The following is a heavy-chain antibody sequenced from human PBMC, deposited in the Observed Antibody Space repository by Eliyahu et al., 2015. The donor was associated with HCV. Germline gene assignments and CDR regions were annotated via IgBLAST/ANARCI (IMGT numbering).Heavy chain of an antibody. CDR1: GXSIXSYX. CDR2: VYPGGIT. CDR3: VRVAREKSYDFWSGREGDYYFNMDV. D-gene: IGHD3-3*01. V-gene: IGHV4-4*07. Sequence: QVQLQESGPGLLKPSETLSLTCSVSGXSIXSYXWNWIRQSAGKGLEWIGLVYPGGITNYNPSLKSRVTMSVDTSKKQFSLKLRSVTAADTAVYYCVRVAREKSYDFWSGREGDYYFNMDVWGKGIMVTVSS. J-gene: IGHJ6*03.